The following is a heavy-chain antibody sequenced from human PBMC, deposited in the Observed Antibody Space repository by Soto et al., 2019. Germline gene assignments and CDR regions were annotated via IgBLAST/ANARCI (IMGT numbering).Heavy chain of an antibody. V-gene: IGHV3-11*05. CDR2: ISSSGTSA. CDR1: GFTFSAVY. CDR3: ARDRGAVTGPYFDY. Sequence: QVQLEESGGGLVKPGGSLRLSCAASGFTFSAVYMSWIRQAPNKGLEYISYISSSGTSANYADSVKGRFTISGDNAKNSLYLQMTGLRAEDTAVYYCARDRGAVTGPYFDYWGQGALVTVSS. J-gene: IGHJ4*02. D-gene: IGHD6-19*01.